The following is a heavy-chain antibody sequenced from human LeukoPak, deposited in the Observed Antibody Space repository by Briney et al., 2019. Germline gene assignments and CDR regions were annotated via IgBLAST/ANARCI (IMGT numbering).Heavy chain of an antibody. Sequence: GGPLRLSCAASGFTFSNYAMHWVRQAPDKGLEWVAVVSYDGSNKYYADPVKGRFTVSRDNSKNTLYLQMNSLRAEDTAVYYCAIGDSLGELSSSFEYWGQGTLVTVSS. J-gene: IGHJ4*02. D-gene: IGHD3-16*02. V-gene: IGHV3-30*04. CDR1: GFTFSNYA. CDR3: AIGDSLGELSSSFEY. CDR2: VSYDGSNK.